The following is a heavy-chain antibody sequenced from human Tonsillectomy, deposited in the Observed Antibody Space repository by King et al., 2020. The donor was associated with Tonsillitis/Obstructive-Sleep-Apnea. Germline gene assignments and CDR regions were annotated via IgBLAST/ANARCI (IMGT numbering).Heavy chain of an antibody. D-gene: IGHD2-2*01. J-gene: IGHJ5*02. CDR2: IYSSGST. CDR3: ARHYYCSSTSCVNWFDP. Sequence: QLQESGPGLVKPSETLSLTCTFSGGSISSSSYYWGWIRKPPGKGLELIGGIYSSGSTYYNPSLKSRVTISVDTSKNKFSLKLSSVTAADTAVYYCARHYYCSSTSCVNWFDPWGQGTLVTVSS. CDR1: GGSISSSSYY. V-gene: IGHV4-39*01.